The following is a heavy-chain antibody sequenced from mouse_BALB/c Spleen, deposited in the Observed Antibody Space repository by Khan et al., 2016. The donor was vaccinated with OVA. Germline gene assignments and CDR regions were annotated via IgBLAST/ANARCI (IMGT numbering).Heavy chain of an antibody. V-gene: IGHV3-2*02. D-gene: IGHD1-2*01. CDR2: IIYSVST. CDR1: GYSITSGYA. CDR3: ARKNYYGDAMDY. Sequence: VKLLESGPGLVNPSQSLSLTCTVTGYSITSGYAWNWIRQFPGNKLEWMGYIIYSVSTSYNPSLRSRISIPRDTSNNQFFLQLNSVTTEDTATYDCARKNYYGDAMDYWGQGTSVTVSS. J-gene: IGHJ4*01.